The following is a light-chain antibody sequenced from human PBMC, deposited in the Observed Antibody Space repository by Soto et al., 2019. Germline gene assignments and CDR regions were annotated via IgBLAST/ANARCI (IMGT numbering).Light chain of an antibody. V-gene: IGKV3-15*01. Sequence: EIVLTQSPGTLSLSPGERATLSCGASQSVSSNLARYQQTPGQAPRLLLYGASTRATGIPARFSGSGSGTDFTLTISSLQSEDCAVYYCQQYNNWPPITFGGGTKVDIK. CDR3: QQYNNWPPIT. CDR2: GAS. J-gene: IGKJ4*01. CDR1: QSVSSN.